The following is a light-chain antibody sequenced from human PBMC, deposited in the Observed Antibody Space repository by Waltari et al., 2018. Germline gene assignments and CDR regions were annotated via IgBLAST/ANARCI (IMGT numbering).Light chain of an antibody. V-gene: IGKV4-1*01. CDR2: WAS. J-gene: IGKJ2*03. CDR1: PSVLYSSNNKNY. CDR3: QQYYSTHS. Sequence: DIVMTQSPDSLAVSLGERAPINCKSSPSVLYSSNNKNYLAWYQQKPGQPPKLLIYWASTRESGVPDRFSGSGSGTDFTLTISSLQAEDVAVYYCQQYYSTHSFGQGTKLEIK.